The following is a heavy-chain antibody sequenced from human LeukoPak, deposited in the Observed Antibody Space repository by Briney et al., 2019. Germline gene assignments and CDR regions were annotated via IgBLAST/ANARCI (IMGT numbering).Heavy chain of an antibody. Sequence: GGSLQISCQGSGFSFTTYWIGWVRQMPGKGLEGMGIIYPGDSDSRYSPSFQGQVTISADKSISSAYLQWSSLKASDTAMYYCARGRTGTTPHFDYWGQGTLVSASS. CDR3: ARGRTGTTPHFDY. V-gene: IGHV5-51*01. J-gene: IGHJ4*02. D-gene: IGHD1-7*01. CDR2: IYPGDSDS. CDR1: GFSFTTYW.